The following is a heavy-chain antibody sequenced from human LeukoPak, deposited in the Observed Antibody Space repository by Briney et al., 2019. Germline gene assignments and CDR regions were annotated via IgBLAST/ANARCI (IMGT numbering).Heavy chain of an antibody. CDR1: GFTLSDYS. CDR3: AKDAYNGVVIVFGY. Sequence: GGSLRLSCAVSGFTLSDYSMNWVRQAPGKGLEWISYISSSTNTIYYADSVKGRFTISRDNSKNTLYLQMNSLRAEDTAVYYCAKDAYNGVVIVFGYWGQGTLVTVSS. V-gene: IGHV3-48*01. J-gene: IGHJ4*02. D-gene: IGHD3-3*01. CDR2: ISSSTNTI.